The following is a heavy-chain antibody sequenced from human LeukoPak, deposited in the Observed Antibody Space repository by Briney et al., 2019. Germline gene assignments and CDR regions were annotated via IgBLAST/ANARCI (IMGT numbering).Heavy chain of an antibody. CDR3: AKMSERLVEFDY. J-gene: IGHJ4*02. D-gene: IGHD6-13*01. CDR2: ISGSGGST. V-gene: IGHV3-23*01. Sequence: GGSLRLSCAASGFTFSSYAMSWVRQAPGKGLEWVSAISGSGGSTYYADSVKGRFTISRDNSKNTLYLQMNSLRAKDTAVYYCAKMSERLVEFDYWGQGTLVTVSS. CDR1: GFTFSSYA.